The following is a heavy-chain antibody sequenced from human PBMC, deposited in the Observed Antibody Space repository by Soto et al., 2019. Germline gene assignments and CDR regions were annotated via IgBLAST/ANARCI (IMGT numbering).Heavy chain of an antibody. Sequence: PSETLSLTCAVSGYSISSSNWWGWIRQPPGKGLEWIGYIYYSGSTYYNPSLKSRVTMSVDTSKNQSSLKLSSVTAVDTAVYYCARNSCSSTSCYSGEWGPGYYGMDVWGQGTTVTVSS. CDR2: IYYSGST. CDR1: GYSISSSNW. CDR3: ARNSCSSTSCYSGEWGPGYYGMDV. J-gene: IGHJ6*02. V-gene: IGHV4-28*01. D-gene: IGHD2-2*01.